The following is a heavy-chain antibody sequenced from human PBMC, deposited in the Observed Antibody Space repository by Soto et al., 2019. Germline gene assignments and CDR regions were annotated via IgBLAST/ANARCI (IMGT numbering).Heavy chain of an antibody. CDR2: LYHSGST. CDR1: GYSITNGYF. J-gene: IGHJ4*02. D-gene: IGHD1-26*01. V-gene: IGHV4-38-2*02. CDR3: ARDSGTYRYYFDY. Sequence: PSETLSLTCAVSGYSITNGYFWGWIRQPPGKGLGWIGTLYHSGSTYYNPSLGSRVTMSVDTSRNQFSLNLRSVTAADTAMYYCARDSGTYRYYFDYWGQGTLVTVSS.